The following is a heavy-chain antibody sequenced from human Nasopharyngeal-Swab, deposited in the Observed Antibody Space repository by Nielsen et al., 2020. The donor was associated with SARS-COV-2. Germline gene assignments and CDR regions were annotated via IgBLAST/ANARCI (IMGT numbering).Heavy chain of an antibody. Sequence: SVKVSCKASGGTFSSYAISWVRQAPGQGLEWMGGIIPILGIANYAQKFQGRVTITADKSTSTAYMDLSSLRSEDTAVYYCARERAYSSGLDWFDPWGQGTLVTVSS. CDR2: IIPILGIA. J-gene: IGHJ5*02. CDR3: ARERAYSSGLDWFDP. D-gene: IGHD6-19*01. CDR1: GGTFSSYA. V-gene: IGHV1-69*10.